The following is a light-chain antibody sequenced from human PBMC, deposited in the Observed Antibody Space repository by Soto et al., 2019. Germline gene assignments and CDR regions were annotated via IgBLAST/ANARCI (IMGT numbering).Light chain of an antibody. Sequence: VSWESQSPSLLSASKGERGTIRCRVSQSISSYLAWYQQKPGKAPELLIYAASTLQSGVPSRSSGSGSGTDFTLTISCLQSEDFATYYCQQYYSFPLTFGGGTKVDIK. CDR1: QSISSY. CDR2: AAS. CDR3: QQYYSFPLT. J-gene: IGKJ4*01. V-gene: IGKV1D-8*01.